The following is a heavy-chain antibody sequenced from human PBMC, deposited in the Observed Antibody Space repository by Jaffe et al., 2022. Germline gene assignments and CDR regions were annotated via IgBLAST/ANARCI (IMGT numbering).Heavy chain of an antibody. D-gene: IGHD2-2*01. V-gene: IGHV4-4*02. Sequence: QVQLQESGPGLVKPSGTLSLTCAVSGGSISSSNWWSWIRQPPGKGLEWIGEIYHSGSTNYNPSLKSRVTISVDKSKNQFSLKLSSVTAADTAVYYCARNNGGYCSSTSCYDFDYWGQGTLVTVSS. CDR3: ARNNGGYCSSTSCYDFDY. J-gene: IGHJ4*02. CDR2: IYHSGST. CDR1: GGSISSSNW.